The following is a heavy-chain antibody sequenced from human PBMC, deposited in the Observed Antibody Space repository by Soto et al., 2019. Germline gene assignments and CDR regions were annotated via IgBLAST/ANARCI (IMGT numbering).Heavy chain of an antibody. J-gene: IGHJ5*02. CDR3: ARGGIAVAGPKYNWFDP. CDR2: INHSGST. V-gene: IGHV4-34*01. D-gene: IGHD6-19*01. Sequence: PSETLSLTCAVYGGSFSGYYWSWIRQPPGKGLEWIGEINHSGSTNYNPSLKSRVTISVDTSKNQFSLKLSSVTAADTAVYYCARGGIAVAGPKYNWFDPWGQGTLVTVS. CDR1: GGSFSGYY.